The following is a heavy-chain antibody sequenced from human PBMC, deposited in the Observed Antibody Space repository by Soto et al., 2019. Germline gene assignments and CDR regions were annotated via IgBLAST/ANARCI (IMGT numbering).Heavy chain of an antibody. J-gene: IGHJ5*02. D-gene: IGHD6-13*01. CDR2: IWYDGSNK. Sequence: QVQLVESGGGVVQPGRSLRLSCAASGFTFSSYGMHWVRQAPGKGLEWVAVIWYDGSNKYYADSVKGRFTISRDNSKNTLNLQMNSLRAEDTAVYYCARDQRLNSSPRNWFDPWGQGTLVTVSS. CDR1: GFTFSSYG. CDR3: ARDQRLNSSPRNWFDP. V-gene: IGHV3-33*01.